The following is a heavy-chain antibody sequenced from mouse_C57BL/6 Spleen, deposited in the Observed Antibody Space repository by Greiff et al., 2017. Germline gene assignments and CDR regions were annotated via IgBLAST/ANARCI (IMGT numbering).Heavy chain of an antibody. V-gene: IGHV1-81*01. D-gene: IGHD1-1*01. CDR1: GYTFTSYG. J-gene: IGHJ2*01. Sequence: VQLQQPGAELARPGASVKLSCKASGYTFTSYGISWVKQRTGQGLEWIGEIYPRSGNTYYNEKFKGKATLSADKSSSTAYMRLRGLTSEDSAVYFCAGNCGSRGRDFDYWGQGTTLTVSS. CDR2: IYPRSGNT. CDR3: AGNCGSRGRDFDY.